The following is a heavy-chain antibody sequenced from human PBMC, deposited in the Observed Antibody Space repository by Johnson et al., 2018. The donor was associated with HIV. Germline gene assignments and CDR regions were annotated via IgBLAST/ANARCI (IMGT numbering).Heavy chain of an antibody. Sequence: RFAMHWVRQAPGKGLEYVSGFSIDGDSTYYANSVKGRFTISRDNSKNTLYLQMGGLRTEDMAVYYCARKGGYGQAFDIWGQGTTVTVSS. D-gene: IGHD5-18*01. CDR2: FSIDGDST. CDR1: RFA. J-gene: IGHJ3*02. V-gene: IGHV3-64*01. CDR3: ARKGGYGQAFDI.